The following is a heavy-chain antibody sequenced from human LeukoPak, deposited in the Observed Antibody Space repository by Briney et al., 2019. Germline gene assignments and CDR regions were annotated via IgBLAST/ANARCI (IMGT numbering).Heavy chain of an antibody. Sequence: GGSLRLSCAASGFTFSSSAMSWVRQAPGKGLEWVSSISSSSSYIYYADSVKGRFTISRDNAKNSLYLQMNSLRAEDTAVYYCARALYSYGFDYWGQGTLVTVSS. J-gene: IGHJ4*02. CDR3: ARALYSYGFDY. D-gene: IGHD5-18*01. CDR1: GFTFSSSA. V-gene: IGHV3-21*01. CDR2: ISSSSSYI.